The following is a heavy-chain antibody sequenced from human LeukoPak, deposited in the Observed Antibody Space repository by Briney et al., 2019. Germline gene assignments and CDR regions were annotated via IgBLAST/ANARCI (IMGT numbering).Heavy chain of an antibody. D-gene: IGHD1-14*01. CDR3: ARDGTNGVFQNFDY. CDR1: GFTVSSNY. Sequence: GGSLRLSCAASGFTVSSNYMSWVRQAPGKGLEWVSVIYSGGSTYYADSVKGRFTFSRDNSKNTLYLQMNSLRAEDTAVYYCARDGTNGVFQNFDYWGQGTLVTVSS. CDR2: IYSGGST. J-gene: IGHJ4*02. V-gene: IGHV3-66*01.